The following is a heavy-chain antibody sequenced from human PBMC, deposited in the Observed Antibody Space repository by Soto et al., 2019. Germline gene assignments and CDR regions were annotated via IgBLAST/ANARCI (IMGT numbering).Heavy chain of an antibody. CDR3: ARAQGESNGSGWYVDY. CDR1: GYTFTSFY. D-gene: IGHD6-19*01. CDR2: INPSGGST. Sequence: QVHLVQSGAEVKKPGASVKVSCKASGYTFTSFYMHWVRQAPGQGLEWMGIINPSGGSTSYAQKFQGRVTMTRDTFTSTVYMELSSLRYEDTAVYYCARAQGESNGSGWYVDYWGQGTLVTVSS. V-gene: IGHV1-46*01. J-gene: IGHJ4*02.